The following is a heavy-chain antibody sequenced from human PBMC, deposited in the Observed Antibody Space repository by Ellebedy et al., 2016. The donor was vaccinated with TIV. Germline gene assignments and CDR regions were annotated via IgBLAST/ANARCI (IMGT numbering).Heavy chain of an antibody. CDR1: GDTFTNYG. J-gene: IGHJ4*02. CDR3: ARSSSEAGPRGFLDY. D-gene: IGHD6-19*01. CDR2: ISADNGNT. Sequence: ASVKVSXXAFGDTFTNYGINWVRQAPGQGLEWMGWISADNGNTRYSQKLQGRLTMTADTSTSTAYMDLRSLRSDDTAVYYCARSSSEAGPRGFLDYWGQGTLVTVSS. V-gene: IGHV1-18*01.